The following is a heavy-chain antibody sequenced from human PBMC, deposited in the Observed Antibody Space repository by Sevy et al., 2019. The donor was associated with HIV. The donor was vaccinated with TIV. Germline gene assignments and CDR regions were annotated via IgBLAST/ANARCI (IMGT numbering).Heavy chain of an antibody. CDR2: MSWNSGSI. V-gene: IGHV3-9*01. CDR1: VFTCDAYA. CDR3: AKDTAPHYYDSSGQYYYYYGMDV. D-gene: IGHD3-22*01. Sequence: GGSLRLSCAASVFTCDAYAMHWVRQAPGKALEWVSGMSWNSGSIGYADSVKGRFTISRDNAKNSLYLQMNSLRAEDTALYYCAKDTAPHYYDSSGQYYYYYGMDVWGQGTTVTVSS. J-gene: IGHJ6*02.